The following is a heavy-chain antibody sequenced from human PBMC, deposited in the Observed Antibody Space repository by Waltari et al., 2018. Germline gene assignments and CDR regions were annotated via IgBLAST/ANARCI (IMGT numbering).Heavy chain of an antibody. CDR2: ISGNGNKT. J-gene: IGHJ3*01. CDR1: GFTFSSFS. D-gene: IGHD2-15*01. CDR3: AKDLVPDIVFGYYGAGGLDL. Sequence: MQLLQTGGGLVQPGGSLRLSCEASGFTFSSFSVTWVRPAPGKGLEWVATISGNGNKTFYADSVRGRFTISRDNSKNTLFAQINSLRDEDTAIYYCAKDLVPDIVFGYYGAGGLDLWGQGTMVSVSA. V-gene: IGHV3-23*01.